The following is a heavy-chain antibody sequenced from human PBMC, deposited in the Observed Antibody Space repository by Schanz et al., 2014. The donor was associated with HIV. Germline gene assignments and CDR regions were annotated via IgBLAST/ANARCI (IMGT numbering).Heavy chain of an antibody. Sequence: EVQLLESGGGVVQPGGSLRLSCAASGFTFSTYAMTWVRQTPGKGLEWVASIHGGGGMPFYADFVKGRFTVSRDNSKTTLYLQMDRLRAEDTAVYFCEKDSRLAWLNPYNYYGMDVWGQGTTVTVS. V-gene: IGHV3-23*01. D-gene: IGHD3-3*01. J-gene: IGHJ6*02. CDR2: IHGGGGMP. CDR3: EKDSRLAWLNPYNYYGMDV. CDR1: GFTFSTYA.